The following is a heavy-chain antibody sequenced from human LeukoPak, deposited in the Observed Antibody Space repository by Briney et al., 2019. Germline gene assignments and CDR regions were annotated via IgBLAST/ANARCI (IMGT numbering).Heavy chain of an antibody. CDR2: VSSDGGNK. V-gene: IGHV3-30-3*01. J-gene: IGHJ4*02. D-gene: IGHD6-19*01. Sequence: PGGSLRLSCAASGFTFSNYAMHWVRQAPGKGLEWVAVVSSDGGNKYYADSVKGRFTISRDNSKNTLYLQMNSLRTEDTAVYFCARADHEKAGAIDYWGQGTPVIVSS. CDR1: GFTFSNYA. CDR3: ARADHEKAGAIDY.